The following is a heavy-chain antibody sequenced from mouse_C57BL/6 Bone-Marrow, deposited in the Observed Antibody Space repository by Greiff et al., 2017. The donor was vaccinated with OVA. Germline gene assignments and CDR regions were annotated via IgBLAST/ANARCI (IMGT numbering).Heavy chain of an antibody. J-gene: IGHJ2*01. Sequence: EVQRVESGPGLVKPSQSLSLTCSVTGYSITSGYYWNWIRQFPGNKLEWMGYISYDGSNNYNPSLKNRISITRDTSKNQFFLKLNSVTTEDTATYYCARIYYGNFYFDYWGQGTTLTVSS. CDR1: GYSITSGYY. CDR3: ARIYYGNFYFDY. D-gene: IGHD2-1*01. V-gene: IGHV3-6*01. CDR2: ISYDGSN.